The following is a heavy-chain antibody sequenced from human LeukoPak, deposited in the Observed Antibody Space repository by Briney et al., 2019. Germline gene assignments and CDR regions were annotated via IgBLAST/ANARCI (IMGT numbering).Heavy chain of an antibody. J-gene: IGHJ4*02. Sequence: GASVKVSCKASGYTFTGYYMHWVRQAPGQGLEWMGWINPNSGGTNYAQKFQGRVTMTRDTSISTAYMELSRLRSDDTAVYYCASHPENYDILTGYSFDYWGQGTLVTVSS. CDR1: GYTFTGYY. CDR3: ASHPENYDILTGYSFDY. V-gene: IGHV1-2*02. D-gene: IGHD3-9*01. CDR2: INPNSGGT.